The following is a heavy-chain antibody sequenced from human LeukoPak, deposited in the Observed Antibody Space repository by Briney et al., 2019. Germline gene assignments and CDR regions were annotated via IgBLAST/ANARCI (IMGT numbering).Heavy chain of an antibody. D-gene: IGHD3-22*01. CDR1: GFTFSSYW. J-gene: IGHJ3*02. Sequence: PGGSLRLSCAASGFTFSSYWMHWVRQARGKGLVWVSRISTDGFSTIYADSVKGRFTISRDNAKNSLYLQMNSLRAEDTAVYYCARDANYHVSSDYYDAFDIWGQGTMVTVSS. CDR3: ARDANYHVSSDYYDAFDI. V-gene: IGHV3-74*01. CDR2: ISTDGFST.